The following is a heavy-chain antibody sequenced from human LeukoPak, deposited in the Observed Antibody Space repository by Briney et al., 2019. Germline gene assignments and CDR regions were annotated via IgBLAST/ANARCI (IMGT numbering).Heavy chain of an antibody. CDR3: ARWVSTPRGYFDY. CDR1: GGSITSSSLY. D-gene: IGHD5/OR15-5a*01. CDR2: IYYSGST. Sequence: PSETLSLTCTVSGGSITSSSLYWGWIRQPPGEGLEWIGNIYYSGSTYYNPSLKSRVTISVDTSKNQFSLKLSSVTAADTAVYYCARWVSTPRGYFDYWGQGTLVTVSS. V-gene: IGHV4-39*01. J-gene: IGHJ4*02.